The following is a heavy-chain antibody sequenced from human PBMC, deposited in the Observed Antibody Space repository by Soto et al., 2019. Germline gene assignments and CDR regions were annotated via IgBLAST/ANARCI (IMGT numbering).Heavy chain of an antibody. Sequence: ASVKVSLKASGYTFTGYYMHWVRQAPAKELEWMGWINPNSAGTNYAQKFQGRVTMTRDTSISTAYMELSRLRSDDTAVYYCASHYSSSSLGLDQNYYYYYGMDVWGQGTTVTVSS. CDR1: GYTFTGYY. CDR3: ASHYSSSSLGLDQNYYYYYGMDV. D-gene: IGHD6-6*01. CDR2: INPNSAGT. J-gene: IGHJ6*02. V-gene: IGHV1-2*02.